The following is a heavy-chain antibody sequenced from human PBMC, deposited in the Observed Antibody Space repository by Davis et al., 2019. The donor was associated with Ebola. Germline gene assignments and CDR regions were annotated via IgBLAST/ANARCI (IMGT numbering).Heavy chain of an antibody. Sequence: AASVKVSCKADGDDSTTYVIHWVRQAPGQGLEWMGWISAYNGNTHYAQKLQGRVTITTDTSTSTAYMELRSLRSDDTAVYYCARESSLYQLLSYYYYGMDVWGQGTTVTVSS. CDR1: GDDSTTYV. V-gene: IGHV1-18*01. CDR2: ISAYNGNT. D-gene: IGHD2-2*01. J-gene: IGHJ6*02. CDR3: ARESSLYQLLSYYYYGMDV.